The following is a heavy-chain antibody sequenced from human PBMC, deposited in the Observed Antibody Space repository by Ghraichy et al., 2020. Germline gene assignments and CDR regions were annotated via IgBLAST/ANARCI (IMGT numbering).Heavy chain of an antibody. Sequence: SETLSLTCQVSGGSMSSYYWSWIRQPPGKGLEWIGFNYYDGFSNFNPFLKSRVTISVDMSKNQFFLKVTSVTAADTAVYYCARGGAFRRFDFWGQGILVTVSS. CDR1: GGSMSSYY. V-gene: IGHV4-59*12. J-gene: IGHJ4*02. CDR2: NYYDGFS. CDR3: ARGGAFRRFDF. D-gene: IGHD3-3*02.